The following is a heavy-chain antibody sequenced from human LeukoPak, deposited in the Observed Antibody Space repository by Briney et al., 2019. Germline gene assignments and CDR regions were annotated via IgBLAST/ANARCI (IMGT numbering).Heavy chain of an antibody. Sequence: SETLSLTCTVSGGSTSSSSYYWGWIRQPPGKGLEWIGSIYYSGSTYYNPSLKSRVTISVDTSKNQFSLKLSSVTAADTAVYYCARQGSRRAFDIWGQGTMVTVSS. CDR1: GGSTSSSSYY. J-gene: IGHJ3*02. CDR3: ARQGSRRAFDI. CDR2: IYYSGST. V-gene: IGHV4-39*01. D-gene: IGHD2-2*01.